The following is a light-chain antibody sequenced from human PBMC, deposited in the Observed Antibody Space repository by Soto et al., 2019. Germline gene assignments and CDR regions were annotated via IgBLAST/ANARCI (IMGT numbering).Light chain of an antibody. CDR1: QSISSW. Sequence: DVQMTQSPSTLSASVGDRVTITCRASQSISSWLAWYQQKPGKAPKLLIYKASSLESGGPSRFSGSGYGTEFTLTISSLQPDDFATYYCQQYNSYSWTFGKGTKVEIK. CDR3: QQYNSYSWT. CDR2: KAS. J-gene: IGKJ1*01. V-gene: IGKV1-5*03.